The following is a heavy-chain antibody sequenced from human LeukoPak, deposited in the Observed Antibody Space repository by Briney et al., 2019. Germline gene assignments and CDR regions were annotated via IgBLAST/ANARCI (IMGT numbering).Heavy chain of an antibody. Sequence: SETLSLTCAVYGGSFSGYYWSWIRQPPGKGLEWIGEINHSGSTNYNPSLKSRVTISVDTSKNQFSLELSSVTAADTAVYYCASWSTSSYYVTRVDHWGQGTLVTVSS. CDR3: ASWSTSSYYVTRVDH. J-gene: IGHJ4*02. CDR2: INHSGST. D-gene: IGHD3-22*01. CDR1: GGSFSGYY. V-gene: IGHV4-34*01.